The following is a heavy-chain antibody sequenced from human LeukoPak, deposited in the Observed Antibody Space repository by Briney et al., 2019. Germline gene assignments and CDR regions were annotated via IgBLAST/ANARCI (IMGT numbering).Heavy chain of an antibody. Sequence: SETLSLTCTVSGGSIIRSSYYWGWIRQPPGKGLEWIASIFYSGNTYDNPSLKSRVTISVDTSKNQFSLKLSSVTAADTAVYYCARNDILATTFDSWGQGTLVIVSS. V-gene: IGHV4-39*01. CDR1: GGSIIRSSYY. D-gene: IGHD5-12*01. CDR2: IFYSGNT. CDR3: ARNDILATTFDS. J-gene: IGHJ4*02.